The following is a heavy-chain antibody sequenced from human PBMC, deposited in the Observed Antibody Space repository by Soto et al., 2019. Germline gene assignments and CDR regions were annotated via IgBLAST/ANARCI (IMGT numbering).Heavy chain of an antibody. V-gene: IGHV3-30-3*01. CDR1: VFTFSSYA. Sequence: PGGALRGSCAASVFTFSSYAMHWVRQGPGKGLEWVAVISYDGINKYYADSVKGRFTISRDNSKNTLYLQMNSLRAEDTAVYYCARVGDSSGYLLYYFDYWGQGTLVTVSS. CDR2: ISYDGINK. D-gene: IGHD3-22*01. J-gene: IGHJ4*02. CDR3: ARVGDSSGYLLYYFDY.